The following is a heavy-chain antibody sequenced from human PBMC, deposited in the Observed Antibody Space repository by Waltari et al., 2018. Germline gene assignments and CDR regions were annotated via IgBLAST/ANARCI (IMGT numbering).Heavy chain of an antibody. CDR1: GGSISSSSYY. V-gene: IGHV4-39*07. J-gene: IGHJ3*02. CDR3: ARDVGIGVAGSRADI. D-gene: IGHD6-19*01. CDR2: IYYSGST. Sequence: QLQLQESGPGLVKPSETLSLTCTVSGGSISSSSYYWGWIRQPPGKGLEWIGTIYYSGSTYYNPSLKSRVTISVDTSKNQFSLKLSSVTAADTAVYYCARDVGIGVAGSRADIWGQGTMVTVSS.